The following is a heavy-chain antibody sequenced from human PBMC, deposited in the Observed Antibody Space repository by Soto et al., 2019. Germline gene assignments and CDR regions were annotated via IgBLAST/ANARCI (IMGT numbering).Heavy chain of an antibody. CDR1: GGSISSGGYS. Sequence: QLQLQESGSGLVKPSQTLSLTCAVSGGSISSGGYSWSWIRQPPGKGLEWIGYIYHSGRTYYNPSLKSRVTISVDRSKNQFSLKLSSVTAADTAVYYCARAPIYYDSSGYYPTYYFDYWGQGTLVTVSS. D-gene: IGHD3-22*01. V-gene: IGHV4-30-2*01. CDR2: IYHSGRT. CDR3: ARAPIYYDSSGYYPTYYFDY. J-gene: IGHJ4*02.